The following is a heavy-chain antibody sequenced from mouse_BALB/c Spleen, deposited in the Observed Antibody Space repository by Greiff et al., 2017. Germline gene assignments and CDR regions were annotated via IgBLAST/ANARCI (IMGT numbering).Heavy chain of an antibody. CDR3: TRGELSAY. CDR2: IYPSDSYT. D-gene: IGHD2-13*01. Sequence: VQLQQPGAELVRPGASVKLSCKASGYTFTSYWINWVKQRPGQGLEWIGNIYPSDSYTNYNQKFKDKATLTVDKSSSTAYMQLSSPTSEDSAVYYCTRGELSAYWGQGTTLTVSA. V-gene: IGHV1-69*02. J-gene: IGHJ2*01. CDR1: GYTFTSYW.